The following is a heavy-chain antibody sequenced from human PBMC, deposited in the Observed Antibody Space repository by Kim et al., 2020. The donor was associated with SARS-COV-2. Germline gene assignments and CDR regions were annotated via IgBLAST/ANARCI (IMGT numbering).Heavy chain of an antibody. J-gene: IGHJ4*02. CDR1: GLTFDDYA. D-gene: IGHD1-26*01. CDR3: AKVPSGSYDPGKYYFDC. V-gene: IGHV3-9*01. Sequence: GGSLRLSCAASGLTFDDYAMHWVRQAPGKGLEWVSGISWNCGSIGYADSVKSRFTISRDNAKNSLYLQMNSLRAEDTALYYCAKVPSGSYDPGKYYFDCWGQGTLVTVSS. CDR2: ISWNCGSI.